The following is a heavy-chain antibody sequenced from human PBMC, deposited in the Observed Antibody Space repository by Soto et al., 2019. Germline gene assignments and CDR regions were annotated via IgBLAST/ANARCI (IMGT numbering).Heavy chain of an antibody. J-gene: IGHJ4*02. CDR1: GFSFSNYN. D-gene: IGHD1-26*01. Sequence: PGGSLRLSCAASGFSFSNYNMNWVRQAPGKGLEWVAHITDGLTKHYADFVQGRFTISRDNAKNSLYLELTDLRDDDTAVYYCARDTSHGVYIGGLDSWGQGTLVTVSS. V-gene: IGHV3-48*02. CDR3: ARDTSHGVYIGGLDS. CDR2: ITDGLTK.